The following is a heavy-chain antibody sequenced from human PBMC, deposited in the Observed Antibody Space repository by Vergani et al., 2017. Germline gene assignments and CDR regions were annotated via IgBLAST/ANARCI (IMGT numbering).Heavy chain of an antibody. CDR1: GYTFTGYY. CDR3: AILGYDFWSGYYTPPDY. D-gene: IGHD3-3*01. Sequence: QVQLVQSGAEVKKPGASVKVSCKASGYTFTGYYMHWVRQAPGQGLEWMGWINPNSGGTNYAQKFQGRVTMTRDTSISTAYMELSRLRSDETAVYYCAILGYDFWSGYYTPPDYWGQGTLVTVSS. V-gene: IGHV1-2*02. J-gene: IGHJ4*02. CDR2: INPNSGGT.